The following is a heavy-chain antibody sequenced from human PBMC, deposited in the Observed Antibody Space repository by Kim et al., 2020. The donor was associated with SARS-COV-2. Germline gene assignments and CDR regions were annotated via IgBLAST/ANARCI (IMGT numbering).Heavy chain of an antibody. Sequence: GGSLRLSCVASGFTFNTYSMNWVRQAPGKGLEWVSGIIDGGEKIYYADSVSGRFTISRDNSKNTVNLQMDSLTVEDTAVYYCVGSRVADFGGQGTPVTVSS. CDR3: VGSRVADF. D-gene: IGHD3-10*01. CDR1: GFTFNTYS. CDR2: IIDGGEKI. J-gene: IGHJ4*02. V-gene: IGHV3-23*01.